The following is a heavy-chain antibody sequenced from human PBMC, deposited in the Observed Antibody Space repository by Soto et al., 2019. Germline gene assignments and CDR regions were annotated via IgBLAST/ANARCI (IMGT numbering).Heavy chain of an antibody. CDR1: GFSLSTSGVG. CDR3: AHKGPEDWPLDY. D-gene: IGHD3-9*01. Sequence: SGPYAGEATRTLRLTCAFSGFSLSTSGVGVGWIRQPPGKALEWLAVIYWDDSKHYSPSLRSRLTITKDTSKNQVVLTMTNMEPMDTGTYYCAHKGPEDWPLDYWGQGTLVTVSS. V-gene: IGHV2-5*02. CDR2: IYWDDSK. J-gene: IGHJ4*02.